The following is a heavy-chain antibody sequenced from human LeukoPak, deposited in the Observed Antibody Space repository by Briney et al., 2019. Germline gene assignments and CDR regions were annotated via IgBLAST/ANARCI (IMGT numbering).Heavy chain of an antibody. J-gene: IGHJ5*02. CDR3: AREGTSGTHLNWFDP. CDR2: ISYRGTT. V-gene: IGHV4-61*01. Sequence: PSETLSLTCTVSGGSVTTGRYYWSWIRQSPGEGLEWIGYISYRGTTNYNPSLKSRITISVDTSKNQFSLKVISVTAADTAVYYCAREGTSGTHLNWFDPWGQGTLVTVSS. D-gene: IGHD1-1*01. CDR1: GGSVTTGRYY.